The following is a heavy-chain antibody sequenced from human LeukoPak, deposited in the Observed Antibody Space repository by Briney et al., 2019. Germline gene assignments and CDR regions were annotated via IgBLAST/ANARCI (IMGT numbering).Heavy chain of an antibody. D-gene: IGHD3-16*02. CDR1: GFTFSSYA. CDR2: IYHSGST. V-gene: IGHV4-30-2*01. CDR3: ARGYRYYFDY. Sequence: LRLSCAASGFTFSSYAMTWVRQPPGKGLEWIGYIYHSGSTYYNPSLKSRVTISVDRSKNQFSLRLSSVTAADTAVYYCARGYRYYFDYWGQGTLVTVSS. J-gene: IGHJ4*02.